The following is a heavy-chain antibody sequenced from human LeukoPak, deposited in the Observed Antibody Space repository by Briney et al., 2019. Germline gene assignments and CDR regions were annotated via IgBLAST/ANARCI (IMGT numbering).Heavy chain of an antibody. CDR1: GFTFSSYG. CDR3: ARGQHRWDYSHNLMSF. CDR2: IRYDGSNK. D-gene: IGHD4-11*01. Sequence: GGSLRLSCAASGFTFSSYGMHWVRQAPGKGLEWVAFIRYDGSNKYYADSVKGRFTISRDNSKNTLYLLMNSLRADDTAVYYCARGQHRWDYSHNLMSFWGQGTLVTVSS. J-gene: IGHJ3*01. V-gene: IGHV3-30*02.